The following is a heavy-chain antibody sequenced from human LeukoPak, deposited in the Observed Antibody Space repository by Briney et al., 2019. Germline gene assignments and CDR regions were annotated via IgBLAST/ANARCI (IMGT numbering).Heavy chain of an antibody. Sequence: SETLSLTCVVSGDSINTLKWWTWVRQSPGKGLEWIGEIYHGGTSSYNPSLQSRVTMSLDKSKNQFSLQLNSVTPEDTAVYYCAREPGLVVVAAAYGMDVWGQGTTVTVSS. V-gene: IGHV4/OR15-8*01. CDR3: AREPGLVVVAAAYGMDV. J-gene: IGHJ6*02. CDR1: GDSINTLKW. CDR2: IYHGGTS. D-gene: IGHD2-15*01.